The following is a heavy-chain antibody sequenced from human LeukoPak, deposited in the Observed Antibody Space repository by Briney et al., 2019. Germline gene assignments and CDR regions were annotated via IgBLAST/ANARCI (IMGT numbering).Heavy chain of an antibody. CDR1: GFIFRDYV. Sequence: PGGSLRLSCTASGFIFRDYVMSWVRQAPGKGPEWVAAIWRTGDWTHYVDSVKGRFTISRDNSKNTLYLQMNSLRAEDTAVYYCAKDLFSSGWGYYFDYWGQGTLVTVSS. CDR2: IWRTGDWT. J-gene: IGHJ4*02. D-gene: IGHD6-19*01. CDR3: AKDLFSSGWGYYFDY. V-gene: IGHV3-23*01.